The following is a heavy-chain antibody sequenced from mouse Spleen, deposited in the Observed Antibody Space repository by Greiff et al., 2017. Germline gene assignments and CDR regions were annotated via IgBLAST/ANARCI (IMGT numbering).Heavy chain of an antibody. Sequence: QVQLKQPGAELVKPGASVKMSCKASGYTFTSYWITWVKQRPGQGLEWIGDIYPGSGSTNYNEKFKSKATLTVDTSSSTAYMQLSSLTSEDSAVYYCARGGYGYDAMDYWGQGTSVTVSS. CDR3: ARGGYGYDAMDY. J-gene: IGHJ4*01. CDR2: IYPGSGST. D-gene: IGHD1-2*01. V-gene: IGHV1-55*01. CDR1: GYTFTSYW.